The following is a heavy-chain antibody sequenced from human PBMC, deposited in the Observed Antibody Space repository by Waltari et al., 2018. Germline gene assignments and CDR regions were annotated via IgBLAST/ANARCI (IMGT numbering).Heavy chain of an antibody. J-gene: IGHJ4*02. CDR1: GYSISSGYY. Sequence: QVQLQESGPGLVKPSETLSLTCAVSGYSISSGYYWGWIRQPPGKWLEWIGSIYHSGGTYYHPSLKSRVTISVDTSKNQFSLKLSSVTAADTAVYYCARHGGGDGYRHFDYWGQGTLVTVSS. V-gene: IGHV4-38-2*01. D-gene: IGHD5-12*01. CDR2: IYHSGGT. CDR3: ARHGGGDGYRHFDY.